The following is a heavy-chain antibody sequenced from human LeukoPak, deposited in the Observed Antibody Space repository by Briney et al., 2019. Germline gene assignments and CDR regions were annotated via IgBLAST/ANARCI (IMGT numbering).Heavy chain of an antibody. CDR2: INWNGGST. Sequence: GGSLRLSCAASGFTFDDYGMSWVRQAPGKGLEWVSGINWNGGSTGYADSVKGRFTISRDNAKNSLYLQMNSLRAEDTALYYCARVGTYYDILAGYYSTYFDYWGQGTLVAVSS. D-gene: IGHD3-9*01. J-gene: IGHJ4*02. V-gene: IGHV3-20*04. CDR3: ARVGTYYDILAGYYSTYFDY. CDR1: GFTFDDYG.